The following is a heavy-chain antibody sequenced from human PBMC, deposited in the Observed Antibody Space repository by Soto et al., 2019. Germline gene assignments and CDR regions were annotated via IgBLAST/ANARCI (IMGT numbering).Heavy chain of an antibody. V-gene: IGHV3-33*01. Sequence: QVQLVESGGGEVQPGRSLRLSCAASGFTFSHNAIHWVRQAPGKGLEWVAFIWYDGSKENYGDSVKGRFTISRDNSKNTAYLQMNSLRAEDTAVYYCARDGQQMVPYGMDVWGQGTTVIVSS. CDR3: ARDGQQMVPYGMDV. D-gene: IGHD6-13*01. CDR1: GFTFSHNA. J-gene: IGHJ6*02. CDR2: IWYDGSKE.